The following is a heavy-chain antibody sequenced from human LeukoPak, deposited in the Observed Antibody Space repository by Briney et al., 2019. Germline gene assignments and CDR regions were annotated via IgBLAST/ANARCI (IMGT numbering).Heavy chain of an antibody. V-gene: IGHV1-18*01. CDR3: ARLIAVTVRNYGMDV. D-gene: IGHD6-19*01. J-gene: IGHJ6*02. CDR2: ISAYNGNT. Sequence: ASVKVSCKASGYTFTSYGISWVRQAPGQGVEWMGWISAYNGNTNYAQKLQGRVTMTTDTSTSTAYMELRSLRSDDTAVYYCARLIAVTVRNYGMDVWGQGTTVTVSS. CDR1: GYTFTSYG.